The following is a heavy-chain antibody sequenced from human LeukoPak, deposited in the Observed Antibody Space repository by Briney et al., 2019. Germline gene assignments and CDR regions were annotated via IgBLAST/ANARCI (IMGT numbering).Heavy chain of an antibody. CDR3: ARAEPEGEYFDY. D-gene: IGHD1-14*01. Sequence: SETLSLTCTVSGGSISSYYWSWIRQPPGKGLEWIGYIYYSGSTNYNPSLKSRVTISVDTSKNQFSLKLSSVTAADTAVYYCARAEPEGEYFDYWGQGTLVTVS. J-gene: IGHJ4*02. V-gene: IGHV4-59*08. CDR2: IYYSGST. CDR1: GGSISSYY.